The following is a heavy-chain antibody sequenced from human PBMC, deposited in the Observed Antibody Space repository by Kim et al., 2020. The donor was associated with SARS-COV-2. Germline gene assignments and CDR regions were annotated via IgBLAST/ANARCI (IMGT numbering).Heavy chain of an antibody. CDR3: ARAYSGSYYDAFDI. CDR2: ISYDGSNK. D-gene: IGHD1-26*01. CDR1: GFTFSSYA. Sequence: GGSLRLSCASSGFTFSSYAMHWVRQAPGKGLEWVAVISYDGSNKYYADSVKGRFTISRDNSKNTLYLQMNSLRAEDTAVYYCARAYSGSYYDAFDIWGQGTMVTVSS. V-gene: IGHV3-30*04. J-gene: IGHJ3*02.